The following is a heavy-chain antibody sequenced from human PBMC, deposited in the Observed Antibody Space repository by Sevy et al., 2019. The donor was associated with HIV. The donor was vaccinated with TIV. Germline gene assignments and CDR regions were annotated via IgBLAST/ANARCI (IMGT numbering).Heavy chain of an antibody. CDR3: ARDLFSSLPDY. D-gene: IGHD6-13*01. CDR2: IKQDGSEK. CDR1: GFTFSSYW. V-gene: IGHV3-7*03. Sequence: GGSLRLSCAASGFTFSSYWMSWVRQAPGKGLEWVANIKQDGSEKYYVDFVKGRFTISRDNAKNSLYLQMNSLRAEDTAVYYCARDLFSSLPDYWGQGTLVTVSS. J-gene: IGHJ4*02.